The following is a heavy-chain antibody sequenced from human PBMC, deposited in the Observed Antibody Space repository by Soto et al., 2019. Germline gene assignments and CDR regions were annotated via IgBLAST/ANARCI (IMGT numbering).Heavy chain of an antibody. CDR3: ARALDYGDSQGYYYYGMDV. J-gene: IGHJ6*02. D-gene: IGHD4-17*01. CDR1: GGSISSHY. Sequence: SETLSLTCTVSGGSISSHYWSWIRQPPGKGLEWIGYIYYSGSTNYNPSLKSRVTISVDTSKNQFSLKLSSVTAADTAVYYCARALDYGDSQGYYYYGMDVWGQGTTVTVS. V-gene: IGHV4-59*11. CDR2: IYYSGST.